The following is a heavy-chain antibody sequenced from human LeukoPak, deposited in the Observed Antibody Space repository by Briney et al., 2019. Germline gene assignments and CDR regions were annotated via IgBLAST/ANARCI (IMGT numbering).Heavy chain of an antibody. CDR2: IYHSGST. CDR1: GYSISSGYY. Sequence: PSETLSLTCAFSGYSISSGYYWGWIRQPPGKGLEWIGSIYHSGSTYYNPSLKSRVTISVDTPKNQFSLKLSSVTAADTAVYYCARGLDPWGQGTLVTVPS. J-gene: IGHJ5*02. CDR3: ARGLDP. V-gene: IGHV4-38-2*01.